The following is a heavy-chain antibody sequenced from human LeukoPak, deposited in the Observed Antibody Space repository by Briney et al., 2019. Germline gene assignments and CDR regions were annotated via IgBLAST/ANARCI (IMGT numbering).Heavy chain of an antibody. CDR1: GGSFSGYY. Sequence: SETLSLTCAVYGGSFSGYYWRWIRQPPGNGLEGVGEINYNGSTNYNPSLKSRVTISVDTSKNQFSLKLSSVTAADTAVYYCARSLPPYGSGTTYYGMDVWGQGTTVTVSS. V-gene: IGHV4-34*01. CDR2: INYNGST. J-gene: IGHJ6*02. D-gene: IGHD3-10*01. CDR3: ARSLPPYGSGTTYYGMDV.